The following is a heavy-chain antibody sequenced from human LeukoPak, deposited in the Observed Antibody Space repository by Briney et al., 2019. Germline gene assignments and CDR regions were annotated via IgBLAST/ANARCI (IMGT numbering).Heavy chain of an antibody. Sequence: APVKVSCKSSGYTFTGYYMHWVRQAPGQGLEWMGWINPNSGGTNYAQKFQGRVTMTRDTSISTAYMELSRLRSEDTAVYYCARGYLRFLEWFEEDYWGQGTLVTVSS. D-gene: IGHD3-3*01. CDR2: INPNSGGT. V-gene: IGHV1-2*02. CDR1: GYTFTGYY. CDR3: ARGYLRFLEWFEEDY. J-gene: IGHJ4*02.